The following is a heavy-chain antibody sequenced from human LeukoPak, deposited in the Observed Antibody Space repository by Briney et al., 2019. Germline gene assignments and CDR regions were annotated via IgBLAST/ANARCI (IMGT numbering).Heavy chain of an antibody. V-gene: IGHV3-30*18. Sequence: HSGTSLRLSCAASGFTFSSHGMHWVRQTPGKELEWVAVISYDGKDKKFADSVKGRLTISRDNSMNMLYLQMNSLRPEDTAVYYCAKDRDLGGSSYYFDYWGQGTLVTVSS. CDR1: GFTFSSHG. J-gene: IGHJ4*02. CDR2: ISYDGKDK. D-gene: IGHD1-26*01. CDR3: AKDRDLGGSSYYFDY.